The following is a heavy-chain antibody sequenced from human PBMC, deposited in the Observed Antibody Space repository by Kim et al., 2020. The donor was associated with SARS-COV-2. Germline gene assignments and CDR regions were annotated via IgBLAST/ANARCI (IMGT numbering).Heavy chain of an antibody. D-gene: IGHD5-12*01. Sequence: SETLSLTCTVSGGSISSSSYYWGWIRQPPGKGLEWIGSIYYSGSTYYNPSLKSRVTISVDTSKNQFSLKLSSVTAADTAVYYCARHILAGRDGYNLAGCFDYWGQGTLVTVSS. CDR1: GGSISSSSYY. V-gene: IGHV4-39*01. CDR3: ARHILAGRDGYNLAGCFDY. CDR2: IYYSGST. J-gene: IGHJ4*02.